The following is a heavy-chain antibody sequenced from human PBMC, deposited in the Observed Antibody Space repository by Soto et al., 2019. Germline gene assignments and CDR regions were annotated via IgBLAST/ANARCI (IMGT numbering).Heavy chain of an antibody. CDR3: ARDIWFGETPFDY. V-gene: IGHV3-33*01. Sequence: GGSLRLSCAASGFTFSSYGMHWVRQAPGKGLEWVAVIWYDGSNKYYADSVKGRFTISRDNSKNTLYLQMNSLRAEDTAVYYCARDIWFGETPFDYWGQGTLVTVSS. CDR1: GFTFSSYG. J-gene: IGHJ4*02. CDR2: IWYDGSNK. D-gene: IGHD3-10*01.